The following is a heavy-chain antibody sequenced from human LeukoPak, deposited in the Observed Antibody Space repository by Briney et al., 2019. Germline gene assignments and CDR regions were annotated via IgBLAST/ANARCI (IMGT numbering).Heavy chain of an antibody. Sequence: GGSLRLSCAASGFTFSSYEMNWVRQAPGKGLERISYISSDGTTTYYADSVKGRFTISRDNAKNSLSLQMNSLRAEDTAVYYCAREGGSGWNWFDPWGQGTAVTVSS. J-gene: IGHJ5*02. D-gene: IGHD6-19*01. CDR2: ISSDGTTT. CDR3: AREGGSGWNWFDP. CDR1: GFTFSSYE. V-gene: IGHV3-48*03.